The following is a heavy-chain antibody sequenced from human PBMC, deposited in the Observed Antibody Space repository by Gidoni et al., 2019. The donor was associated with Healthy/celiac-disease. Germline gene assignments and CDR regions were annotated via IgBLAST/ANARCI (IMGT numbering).Heavy chain of an antibody. CDR1: GFTFSSYS. CDR2: ISSSSSYI. CDR3: ARFQFCSSTSCYGPRRGFDY. Sequence: EVQLVESGGGLVKPGGSLRLSCAASGFTFSSYSMNWVRQAPGKGLEWVSSISSSSSYIYYADSVKGRFTISRDNAKNSLYLQMNSLRAEDPAVYYCARFQFCSSTSCYGPRRGFDYWGQGTLVTVSS. D-gene: IGHD2-2*01. V-gene: IGHV3-21*01. J-gene: IGHJ4*02.